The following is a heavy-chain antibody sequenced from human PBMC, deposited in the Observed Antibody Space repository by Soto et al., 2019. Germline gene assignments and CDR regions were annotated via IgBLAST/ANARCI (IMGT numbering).Heavy chain of an antibody. D-gene: IGHD3-3*01. CDR2: ISSSSSYI. Sequence: GGSLRLSCAASGFTCSSYSMNWVCQAPGKGLEWVSSISSSSSYIYYADSVKGRFTISRDNAKNSLYLQMNSLRAEDTAVYYCARDYDFWSGYPTPGFDPSGQGTLVTVSS. CDR1: GFTCSSYS. CDR3: ARDYDFWSGYPTPGFDP. V-gene: IGHV3-21*01. J-gene: IGHJ5*02.